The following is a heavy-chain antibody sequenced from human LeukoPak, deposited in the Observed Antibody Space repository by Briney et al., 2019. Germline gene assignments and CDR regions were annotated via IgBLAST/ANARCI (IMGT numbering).Heavy chain of an antibody. Sequence: PSDPLSLTCTVSGGSISSSSYYWGWIRQPPGKGLEWSATIHYSGSTYYNPSLKSRVTISVDTSKNQFSLKLSSVTAADTAVYYCARRRTIFGVAVDWGQGTLVTVSS. V-gene: IGHV4-39*01. CDR2: IHYSGST. D-gene: IGHD3-3*01. CDR3: ARRRTIFGVAVD. J-gene: IGHJ4*02. CDR1: GGSISSSSYY.